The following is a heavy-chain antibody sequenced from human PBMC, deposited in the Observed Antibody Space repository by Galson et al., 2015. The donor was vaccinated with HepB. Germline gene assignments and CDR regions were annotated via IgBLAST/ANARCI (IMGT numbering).Heavy chain of an antibody. V-gene: IGHV3-11*01. CDR1: GFIFSDYY. Sequence: SLRLSCAASGFIFSDYYMGWIRQAPGRGLEWVSHISSSGSTVYYADSVKGRFTISRDNAKKSLYLQMNSLRAEDTAVYYCARGAYGLDVWGQGTTVTVSS. J-gene: IGHJ6*02. CDR2: ISSSGSTV. CDR3: ARGAYGLDV.